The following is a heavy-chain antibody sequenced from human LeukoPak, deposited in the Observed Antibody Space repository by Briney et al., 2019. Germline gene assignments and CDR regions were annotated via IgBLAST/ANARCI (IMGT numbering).Heavy chain of an antibody. CDR1: GYTFTDYY. D-gene: IGHD6-13*01. CDR2: INPNSGGT. J-gene: IGHJ4*02. V-gene: IGHV1-2*02. Sequence: PGASVKVSCKASGYTFTDYYMHWVRQAPGQGLEWMGWINPNSGGTNSAQRFQGRVTMARDTSISTAYMELSRLRSDDTAVYHCARSREATAGPFDYWGQGTLVTVSS. CDR3: ARSREATAGPFDY.